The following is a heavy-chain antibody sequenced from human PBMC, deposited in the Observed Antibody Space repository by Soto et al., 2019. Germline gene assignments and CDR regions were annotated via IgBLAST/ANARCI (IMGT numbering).Heavy chain of an antibody. CDR3: VRGDGDRYDGHGYLGRH. CDR1: GFTFSSYW. V-gene: IGHV3-74*01. Sequence: EVQLVESGGGLVQPGGSLRLSCAASGFTFSSYWMHWVRQAPGKGLEWVSRMNMDGNRISYVDSVKGRCTISRDNAXNXXYMEVNSARVEDTAFYYCVRGDGDRYDGHGYLGRHWGQGSLVTVSS. J-gene: IGHJ4*02. D-gene: IGHD2-21*01. CDR2: MNMDGNRI.